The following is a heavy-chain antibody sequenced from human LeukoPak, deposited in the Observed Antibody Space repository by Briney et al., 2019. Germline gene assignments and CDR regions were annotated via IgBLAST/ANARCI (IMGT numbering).Heavy chain of an antibody. CDR2: TWYDGSNK. J-gene: IGHJ4*02. D-gene: IGHD3-10*01. CDR1: GFSFSSYG. CDR3: AKEYYYGSGSYYTKPYFFDY. V-gene: IGHV3-33*06. Sequence: PGRSLRLSCAASGFSFSSYGMHWVRQAPGKGLEWVAVTWYDGSNKYYADSVKGRFIISRDNSKNTLYLQMNILRAEDTAVYYCAKEYYYGSGSYYTKPYFFDYWGQGTLVTVSS.